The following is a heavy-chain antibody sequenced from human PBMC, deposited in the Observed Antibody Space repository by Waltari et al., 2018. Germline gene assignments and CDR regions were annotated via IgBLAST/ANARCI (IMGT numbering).Heavy chain of an antibody. V-gene: IGHV1-3*01. CDR3: ARVKGYSSNWYYFDY. CDR1: GSTFTSYA. D-gene: IGHD6-13*01. J-gene: IGHJ4*02. Sequence: VQLVQSGAEGKRPGASLTVSCKPSGSTFTSYALHWVRQVPGQGLDWMGWINAGSGDTKYSQKFQARVTITRDTSASTAYMELSSLTSEDTAVYYCARVKGYSSNWYYFDYWGQGTLVTVSA. CDR2: INAGSGDT.